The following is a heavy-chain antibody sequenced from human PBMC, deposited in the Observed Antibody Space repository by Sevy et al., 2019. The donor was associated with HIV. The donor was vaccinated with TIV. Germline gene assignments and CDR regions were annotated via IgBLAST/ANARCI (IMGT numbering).Heavy chain of an antibody. D-gene: IGHD3-22*01. V-gene: IGHV3-30*04. CDR2: ISYDGSNK. J-gene: IGHJ4*02. CDR1: GFTFSSYP. CDR3: GRDREMGNYYDSSGSIDY. Sequence: GGSLRLSCAASGFTFSSYPMHWVRQAPGKGLEWVAVISYDGSNKYYADSVKGRLTISRDNSKNTLYVQMNSLRAEDTAVFYCGRDREMGNYYDSSGSIDYWGQGILVTVSS.